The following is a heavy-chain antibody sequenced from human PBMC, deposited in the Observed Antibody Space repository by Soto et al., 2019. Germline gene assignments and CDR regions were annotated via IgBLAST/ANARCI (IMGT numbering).Heavy chain of an antibody. J-gene: IGHJ4*02. CDR1: GGSFSGYY. CDR3: ADTSLNKTWDF. Sequence: PSETLSLTCAVYGGSFSGYYWSWIRQPPGKGLEWIGEINHSGSTNYNPSLKSRVTISVDTSKNQFSLKLSSVTAADTAMYYCADTSLNKTWDFWGQGALVTVSS. CDR2: INHSGST. V-gene: IGHV4-34*01. D-gene: IGHD3-16*01.